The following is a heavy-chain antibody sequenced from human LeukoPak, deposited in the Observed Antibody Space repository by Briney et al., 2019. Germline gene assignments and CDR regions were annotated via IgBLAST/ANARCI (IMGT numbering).Heavy chain of an antibody. Sequence: GGSLRLSCAASGFTFSTYGMHWVRQAPGKGLEWVAVISYDGNNKYYADFVKGRFTISRDNSKSTLFLQMNSLRAEDAAVYYCAKDRDGSGSYFDYWGQGTLVTVSS. CDR3: AKDRDGSGSYFDY. CDR2: ISYDGNNK. J-gene: IGHJ4*02. V-gene: IGHV3-30*18. D-gene: IGHD3-10*01. CDR1: GFTFSTYG.